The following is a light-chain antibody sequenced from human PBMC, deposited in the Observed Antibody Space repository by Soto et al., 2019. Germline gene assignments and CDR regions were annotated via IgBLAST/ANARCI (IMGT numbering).Light chain of an antibody. CDR1: QNVNIN. J-gene: IGKJ4*01. V-gene: IGKV3D-15*01. Sequence: EIVMTQSPVTLSVSPGERVTLSCRASQNVNINLAWYQQRPGQAPRVLIYGASNRADGIPDRLSGSGSGTDFTLTNSSLEPDDFALDYWQQYKDRPPLTFGGVTRVEIK. CDR3: QQYKDRPPLT. CDR2: GAS.